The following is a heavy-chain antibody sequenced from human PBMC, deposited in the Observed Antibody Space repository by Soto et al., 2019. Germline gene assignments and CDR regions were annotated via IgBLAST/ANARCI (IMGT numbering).Heavy chain of an antibody. CDR2: IIPIFGTE. V-gene: IGHV1-69*01. CDR3: ARDRIAGSKYYDGMDV. D-gene: IGHD6-13*01. CDR1: GGTFSSYA. J-gene: IGHJ6*02. Sequence: QVQLVQSGAEVKKPGSSVRVSCKASGGTFSSYAISWVRQAPGHGLEWMGGIIPIFGTENYAQKFQGRVTITADESTSTAYMELSSLRSEDTAVYYCARDRIAGSKYYDGMDVWGQGTTVTVSS.